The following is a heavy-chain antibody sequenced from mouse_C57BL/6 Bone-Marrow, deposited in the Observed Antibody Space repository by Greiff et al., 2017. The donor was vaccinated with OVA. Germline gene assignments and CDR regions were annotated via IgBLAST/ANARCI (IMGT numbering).Heavy chain of an antibody. CDR1: GYTFTSYG. V-gene: IGHV1-81*01. CDR3: AKSLLYFYH. Sequence: QVQLKQSGAELARPGASVKLSCKASGYTFTSYGISWVKQRTGQGLEWIGEIYPRSGNTYYNEKFKGKATLTADKSSSTAYMEPRRLTFEDSAVHFCAKSLLYFYHWGQGTTLTVSS. D-gene: IGHD6-1*01. CDR2: IYPRSGNT. J-gene: IGHJ2*01.